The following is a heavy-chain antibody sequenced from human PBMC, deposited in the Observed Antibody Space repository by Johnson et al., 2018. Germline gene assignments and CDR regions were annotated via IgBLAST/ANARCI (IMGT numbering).Heavy chain of an antibody. CDR1: GFTFSSYS. CDR2: ISSSSSDI. V-gene: IGHV3-21*01. Sequence: VQLQESGGDLVKPGGSLRLSCAASGFTFSSYSMNWVRQAPGKGLEWVSSISSSSSDIYYADSVKGRFTNSRDNAKNSLYQQMNSLRAEDTAVYYCARASDDRDAFDIWGQGTMVTVSS. D-gene: IGHD3-22*01. CDR3: ARASDDRDAFDI. J-gene: IGHJ3*02.